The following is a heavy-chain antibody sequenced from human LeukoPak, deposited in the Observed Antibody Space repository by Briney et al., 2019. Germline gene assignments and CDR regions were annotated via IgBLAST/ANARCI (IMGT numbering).Heavy chain of an antibody. D-gene: IGHD4-17*01. V-gene: IGHV3-73*01. CDR1: GFTFCGSA. Sequence: PGGSLRLSCAASGFTFCGSAMHWVRQASGKGLEWVGRIRSKANSYATAYAASVKGRFTISRDDSKNTAYLQMNSLKTEDTAVYYCTRPPYGDYAGDYWGQGTLVTVSS. J-gene: IGHJ4*02. CDR3: TRPPYGDYAGDY. CDR2: IRSKANSYAT.